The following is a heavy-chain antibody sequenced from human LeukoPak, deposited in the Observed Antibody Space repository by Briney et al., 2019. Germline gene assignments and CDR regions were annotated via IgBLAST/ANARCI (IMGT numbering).Heavy chain of an antibody. Sequence: GESLKISCKFSGYKVSDYWITWVRQRPGKGLEWMGIIHSADSNTKYSPSFQGQVTISADKSISTAYLQWSGLKASDTAMYYCAGARHGDYRWDYWGQGTLVTVSS. V-gene: IGHV5-51*01. D-gene: IGHD4-17*01. CDR1: GYKVSDYW. J-gene: IGHJ4*02. CDR2: IHSADSNT. CDR3: AGARHGDYRWDY.